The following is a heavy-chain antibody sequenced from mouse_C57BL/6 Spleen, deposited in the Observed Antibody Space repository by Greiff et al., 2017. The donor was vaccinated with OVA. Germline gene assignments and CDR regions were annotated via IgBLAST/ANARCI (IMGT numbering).Heavy chain of an antibody. CDR1: GYSITSGYY. CDR3: ARAGDGNWYFDV. CDR2: ISYDGSN. J-gene: IGHJ1*03. V-gene: IGHV3-6*01. D-gene: IGHD2-3*01. Sequence: ESGPGLVKPSQSLSLTCSVTGYSITSGYYWNWIRQFPGNKLEWMGYISYDGSNNYNPSLKNRISITRDTSKNQFFLKLNSVTTEDTATYYCARAGDGNWYFDVWGTGTTVTVSS.